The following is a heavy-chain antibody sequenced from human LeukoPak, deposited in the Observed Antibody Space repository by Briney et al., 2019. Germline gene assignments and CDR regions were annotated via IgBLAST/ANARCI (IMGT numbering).Heavy chain of an antibody. V-gene: IGHV3-21*01. D-gene: IGHD6-13*01. CDR3: AKVPSSSWSLTPDYFDY. CDR1: GFTFSSYR. Sequence: GGSLRLSCAASGFTFSSYRMNWVRQAPGKGLEWVSSISSSSSYIYYADSVKGRFTISRDNAKNSLYLQMNSLRAENTAVYYCAKVPSSSWSLTPDYFDYWGQGTLVTVSS. CDR2: ISSSSSYI. J-gene: IGHJ4*02.